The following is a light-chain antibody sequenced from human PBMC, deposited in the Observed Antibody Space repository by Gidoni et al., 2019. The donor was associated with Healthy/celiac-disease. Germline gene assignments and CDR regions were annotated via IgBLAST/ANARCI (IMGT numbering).Light chain of an antibody. CDR1: SSDVGGYNY. CDR2: EVS. V-gene: IGLV2-14*01. J-gene: IGLJ2*01. CDR3: SSYTSSSVV. Sequence: QPALTQPASVSGSHAQSITLSCTGTSSDVGGYNYVSWYQQHPGKAPKLMIYEVSNRPSGVSNRFSGSKSGNTASLTISGLQAEDEADYYCSSYTSSSVVFGGGTKLTVL.